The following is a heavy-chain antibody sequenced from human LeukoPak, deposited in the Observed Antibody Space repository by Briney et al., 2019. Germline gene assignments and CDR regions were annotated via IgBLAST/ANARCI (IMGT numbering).Heavy chain of an antibody. J-gene: IGHJ4*02. CDR2: IKQDGSEK. D-gene: IGHD3-3*01. CDR1: GFTFSSYW. V-gene: IGHV3-7*01. CDR3: ARGGLRLLEWLSPFDY. Sequence: GGSLRLSCAASGFTFSSYWMSWVRRAPGKGLEWVANIKQDGSEKYYVDSVKGRFIISRDNAKNSLYLQMNSLRVEDTAVYYCARGGLRLLEWLSPFDYWGQGTLVTVSS.